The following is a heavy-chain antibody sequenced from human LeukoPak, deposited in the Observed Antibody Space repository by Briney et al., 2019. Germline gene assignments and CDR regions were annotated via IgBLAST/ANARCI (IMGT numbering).Heavy chain of an antibody. Sequence: SSETLSLTCTVSGGSISNGDHYWSWIRQHPGKGLEWIGHIYYSGSTYYNPSLKSRVTISVDTSKNQFSLKLSSVTAADTAVYYCARHVFRGYYLELWFDPWGQGTLVTVSS. CDR2: IYYSGST. CDR3: ARHVFRGYYLELWFDP. J-gene: IGHJ5*02. D-gene: IGHD3-22*01. CDR1: GGSISNGDHY. V-gene: IGHV4-39*01.